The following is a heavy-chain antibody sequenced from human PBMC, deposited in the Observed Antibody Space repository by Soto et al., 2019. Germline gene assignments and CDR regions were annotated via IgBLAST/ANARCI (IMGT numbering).Heavy chain of an antibody. CDR1: GGSISSGGYS. J-gene: IGHJ4*02. CDR2: IYHSGLT. CDR3: ARRVTIFGVVIITYFDY. V-gene: IGHV4-30-2*01. Sequence: QLQLQESGSGLVKPSQTLSLTCAVSGGSISSGGYSWSWIRQPPGKGLEWIGYIYHSGLTYYNPSLRSRVTISVDGSKNQFSLKLSSVSAADTAVYYCARRVTIFGVVIITYFDYWGQGTLVTVSS. D-gene: IGHD3-3*01.